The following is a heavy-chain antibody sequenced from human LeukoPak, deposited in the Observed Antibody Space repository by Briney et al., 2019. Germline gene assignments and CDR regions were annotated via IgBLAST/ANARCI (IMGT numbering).Heavy chain of an antibody. CDR1: GFTFSCYS. J-gene: IGHJ4*02. V-gene: IGHV3-21*01. CDR3: ARDLRFDY. Sequence: GWSLRLSCAASGFTFSCYSMNWVRQAPGKGLEWVSSISISSSYIYYADSVKGRFTISRDNAKNSLYLQMNSLRAEDTAVYYCARDLRFDYWGQGTLVTVSS. CDR2: ISISSSYI.